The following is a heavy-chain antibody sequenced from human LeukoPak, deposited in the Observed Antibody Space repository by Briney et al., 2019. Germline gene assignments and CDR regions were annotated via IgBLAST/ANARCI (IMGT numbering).Heavy chain of an antibody. CDR3: ARDRASSSSSLDY. CDR1: GYTFTGYY. V-gene: IGHV1-2*06. CDR2: INPNSGGT. Sequence: ASVKVSCKASGYTFTGYYMHWVRQAPGQGLEWLGRINPNSGGTNYAQKFQGRVTMTRDTSISTAYMELRSLRSDDTAVYYCARDRASSSSSLDYWGQGTLVTVSS. J-gene: IGHJ4*02. D-gene: IGHD6-13*01.